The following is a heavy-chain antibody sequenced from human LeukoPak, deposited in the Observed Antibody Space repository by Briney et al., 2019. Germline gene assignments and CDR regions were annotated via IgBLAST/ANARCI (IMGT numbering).Heavy chain of an antibody. J-gene: IGHJ4*02. CDR2: IYHSGST. CDR1: GGSISSGGYY. Sequence: ASETLSLTCTVSGGSISSGGYYWSWIRQPPGKGLEWIGYIYHSGSTYYNPSLKSRVTISVDRSKNQFSLKLSSVTAADTAVYYCARDSVDIVATIRDWGQGTLVTVSS. V-gene: IGHV4-30-2*01. D-gene: IGHD5-12*01. CDR3: ARDSVDIVATIRD.